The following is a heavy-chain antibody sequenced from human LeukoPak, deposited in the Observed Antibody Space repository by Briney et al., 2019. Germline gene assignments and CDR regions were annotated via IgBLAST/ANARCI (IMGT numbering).Heavy chain of an antibody. CDR3: AKDLLGGIAAAVYFDY. CDR1: GFTFNNYA. V-gene: IGHV3-30-3*01. D-gene: IGHD6-13*01. Sequence: GGSLRLSCAASGFTFNNYAIHCVRQAPGKGLEWVAVISFDGDNKYYADSVKGRFTISRDNSKNTLYLQMNSLRAEDTAVYYCAKDLLGGIAAAVYFDYWGQGTLVTVSS. J-gene: IGHJ4*02. CDR2: ISFDGDNK.